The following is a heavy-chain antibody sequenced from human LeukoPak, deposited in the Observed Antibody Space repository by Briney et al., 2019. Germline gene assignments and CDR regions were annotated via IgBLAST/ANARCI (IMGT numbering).Heavy chain of an antibody. CDR3: AELGITMIGGV. Sequence: GGSLRLTCAASGFTFSSYEMHWVRPAPGKGLEWVSYISKSSGTTYYADSVKGRFTISRDNAKNSLYLQMNSLRAEDTAVYYCAELGITMIGGVWGKGTTVTISS. CDR1: GFTFSSYE. V-gene: IGHV3-48*03. CDR2: ISKSSGTT. J-gene: IGHJ6*04. D-gene: IGHD3-10*02.